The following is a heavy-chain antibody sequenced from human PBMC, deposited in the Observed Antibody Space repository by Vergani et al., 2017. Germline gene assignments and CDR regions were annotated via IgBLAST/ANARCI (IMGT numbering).Heavy chain of an antibody. CDR3: ARGIAVAGTAYYYYMDV. CDR2: IIPIFGTA. J-gene: IGHJ6*03. CDR1: GGTFSSYA. D-gene: IGHD6-19*01. V-gene: IGHV1-69*01. Sequence: QVQLVQSGAEVKKPGSSVKVSCKASGGTFSSYAISWVRQDPGQGLEWMGGIIPIFGTANYAQKFQGRVTITADESTSTAYMELSSLRSEDTAVYYCARGIAVAGTAYYYYMDVWGKGTTVTVSS.